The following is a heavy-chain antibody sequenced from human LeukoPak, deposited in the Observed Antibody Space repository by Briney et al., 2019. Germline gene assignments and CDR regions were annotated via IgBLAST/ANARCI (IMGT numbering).Heavy chain of an antibody. J-gene: IGHJ4*02. V-gene: IGHV3-73*01. Sequence: QAGGSLKLSCAASGFTFSGSAVHWVRQASGKGLEWVGRIRSKANSYATAYAASVKGRFTISRDDSKNTAYLQMNSLKTEDTAVYYCTPSLYDILTGSDFWGQGTLVTVSS. D-gene: IGHD3-9*01. CDR3: TPSLYDILTGSDF. CDR2: IRSKANSYAT. CDR1: GFTFSGSA.